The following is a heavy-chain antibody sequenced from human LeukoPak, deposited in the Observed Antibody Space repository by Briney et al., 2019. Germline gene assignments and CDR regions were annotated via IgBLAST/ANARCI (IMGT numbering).Heavy chain of an antibody. Sequence: PSETLSLTCTVSGGSISSYYWSWIRQPPGKGLEWIGYIYYSGSTFYNPSLKSRVTISVDTSKNQFSLILSSVTAADTAVYFCARARLSIVRGITNFDYWGQGTVVTVSS. CDR3: ARARLSIVRGITNFDY. J-gene: IGHJ4*02. V-gene: IGHV4-59*08. CDR2: IYYSGST. D-gene: IGHD3-10*01. CDR1: GGSISSYY.